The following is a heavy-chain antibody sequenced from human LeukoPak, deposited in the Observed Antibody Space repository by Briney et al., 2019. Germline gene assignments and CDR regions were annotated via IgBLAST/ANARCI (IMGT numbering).Heavy chain of an antibody. CDR1: GGSFSGYY. D-gene: IGHD6-19*01. Sequence: SETLSLTCAVYGGSFSGYYWSWIRQPPGKGLEWIGEINHSGSTNYNPSLKSRVTISVDTSKNQFSLKLSSVTAADTAVYYCARAAVAGQGNYSDYWGQGTLVTVSS. V-gene: IGHV4-34*01. CDR3: ARAAVAGQGNYSDY. J-gene: IGHJ4*02. CDR2: INHSGST.